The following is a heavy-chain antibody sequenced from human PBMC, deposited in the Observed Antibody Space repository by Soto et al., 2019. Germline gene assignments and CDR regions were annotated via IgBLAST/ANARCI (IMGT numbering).Heavy chain of an antibody. CDR2: TRSKAHSYAT. CDR1: GFSFSDSA. Sequence: EVQLVESGGGLVQPGGSLKLSSAASGFSFSDSAIHWVRQASGKGLEWVGRTRSKAHSYATAFAASVKGRFTISRDDSKNTVYLQMNSLKTEDTAVYYCTRHTVDYWGQGTLVTVSS. J-gene: IGHJ4*02. D-gene: IGHD4-4*01. V-gene: IGHV3-73*02. CDR3: TRHTVDY.